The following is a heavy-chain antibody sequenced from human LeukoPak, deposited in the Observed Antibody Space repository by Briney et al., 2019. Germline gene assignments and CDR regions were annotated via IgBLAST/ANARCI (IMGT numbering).Heavy chain of an antibody. J-gene: IGHJ5*02. D-gene: IGHD3-3*01. V-gene: IGHV4-38-2*02. CDR2: IYHSGST. CDR1: GYSISSGYY. CDR3: ARDYTITIFGVAKGTSRFDP. Sequence: SETLSLTCTVSGYSISSGYYWGWIRQPPGKGLEWIGSIYHSGSTYYNPSLKSRVTISVDTSKNQFSLKLSSVTAADTAVYYCARDYTITIFGVAKGTSRFDPWGQGTLVTVSS.